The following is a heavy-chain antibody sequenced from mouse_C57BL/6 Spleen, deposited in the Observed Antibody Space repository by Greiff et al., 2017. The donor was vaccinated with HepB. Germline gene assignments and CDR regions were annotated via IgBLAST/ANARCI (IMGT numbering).Heavy chain of an antibody. CDR2: IHPNSGST. CDR3: ARSRDSSGYDYFDY. J-gene: IGHJ2*01. V-gene: IGHV1-64*01. D-gene: IGHD3-2*02. CDR1: GYTFTSYW. Sequence: QAQLKQPGAELVKPGASVKLSCKASGYTFTSYWMHWVKQRPGQGLEWIGMIHPNSGSTNYNEKFKSKATLTVDKSSSTAYMQLSSLTSEDSAVYYCARSRDSSGYDYFDYWGQGTTLTVSS.